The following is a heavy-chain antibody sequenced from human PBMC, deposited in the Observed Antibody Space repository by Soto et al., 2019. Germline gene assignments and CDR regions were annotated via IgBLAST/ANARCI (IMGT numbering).Heavy chain of an antibody. J-gene: IGHJ6*03. CDR3: ARSGGDYDYIWGSYRSPGYYMDV. Sequence: SSETLSLTCTVSGGSISSYYWSWIRQPPGKGLEWIGYIYYSGSTNYNPSLKSRVTISVDTSKNQFSLKLSSVTAADTAVYYCARSGGDYDYIWGSYRSPGYYMDVWGKGTTVTVSS. D-gene: IGHD3-16*02. CDR1: GGSISSYY. V-gene: IGHV4-59*08. CDR2: IYYSGST.